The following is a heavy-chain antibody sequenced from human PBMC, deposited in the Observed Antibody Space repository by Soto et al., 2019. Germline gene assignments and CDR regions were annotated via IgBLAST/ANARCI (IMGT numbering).Heavy chain of an antibody. D-gene: IGHD1-7*01. CDR3: AKDRRYNWNYVNDY. V-gene: IGHV3-23*01. CDR2: LSGSGVGT. J-gene: IGHJ4*02. Sequence: PGGSLRLSCAASGFTFSNYAMSWVRQAPGKGLEWVSTLSGSGVGTYYADSVKGRFTISRDNSKNTLYLQMNSLRAEETAVYYCAKDRRYNWNYVNDYWGQGTLVTVSS. CDR1: GFTFSNYA.